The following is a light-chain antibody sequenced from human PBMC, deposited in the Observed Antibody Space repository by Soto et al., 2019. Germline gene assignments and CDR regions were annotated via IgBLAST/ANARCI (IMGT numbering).Light chain of an antibody. CDR1: QSISSW. CDR2: DAS. Sequence: DIQMTQTHSTLSASIGDRVTITCRASQSISSWLAWYQQKPGTAPKLLIYDASTLQSGVPSRFSGRGSGTDFTLTISSLQPEDFATYYCQQLNSYPWTFGQGTKVDI. V-gene: IGKV1-5*01. CDR3: QQLNSYPWT. J-gene: IGKJ1*01.